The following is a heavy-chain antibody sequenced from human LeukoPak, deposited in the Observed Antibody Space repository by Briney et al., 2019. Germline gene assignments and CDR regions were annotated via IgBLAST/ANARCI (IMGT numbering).Heavy chain of an antibody. CDR3: AKVRVATKTDDAFDI. CDR1: GFTFSSYG. CDR2: ISYDGSNK. Sequence: GGSLRLSCAASGFTFSSYGMHWVRQAPGKGLEWVAVISYDGSNKYYADSVKGRFTISRDNSKNTLYLQMNSLRAEDTAVYYCAKVRVATKTDDAFDIWGQGTMVTVSS. V-gene: IGHV3-30*18. D-gene: IGHD5-12*01. J-gene: IGHJ3*02.